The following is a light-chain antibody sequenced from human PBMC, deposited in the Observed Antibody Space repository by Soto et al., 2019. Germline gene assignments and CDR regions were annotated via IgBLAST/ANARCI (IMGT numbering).Light chain of an antibody. CDR1: QDVGNY. CDR3: KQYSNLIT. J-gene: IGKJ5*01. V-gene: IGKV1-33*01. CDR2: DAS. Sequence: DIQMTHSPFALPASVVNRVTITFQASQDVGNYLNWYQQKLGKAPKLLIYDASNLETGVPSRFSGSGSGKYFSFTISSLQPEDFAXXXCKQYSNLITFGQGTRVEIK.